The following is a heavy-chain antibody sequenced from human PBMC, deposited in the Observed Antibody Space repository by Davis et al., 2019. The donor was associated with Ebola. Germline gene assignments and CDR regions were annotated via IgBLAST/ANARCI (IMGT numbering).Heavy chain of an antibody. D-gene: IGHD3-22*01. CDR1: GHTFTSYG. Sequence: ASVKVSCKASGHTFTSYGISWVRQAPGQGLEWMGWISAYNGNTNYAQKLQGRVTMTTDTSTSTAYMELRSLRSDDTAVYYCARDGTRLDSSGYYNYYYYYYMDVWGKGTTVTVSS. J-gene: IGHJ6*03. CDR3: ARDGTRLDSSGYYNYYYYYYMDV. CDR2: ISAYNGNT. V-gene: IGHV1-18*01.